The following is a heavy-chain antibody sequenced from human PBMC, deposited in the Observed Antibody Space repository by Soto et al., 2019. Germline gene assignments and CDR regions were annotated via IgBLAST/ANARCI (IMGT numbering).Heavy chain of an antibody. CDR3: ARGDIVVVPAGGYFDY. V-gene: IGHV3-33*01. CDR2: IWYDGSNK. Sequence: QVQLVESGGGVVQPGRSLRLSCAASGFTFSSYGMHWVRQAPGKGLEWVAVIWYDGSNKYYADSVKGRFTISRDNSKNTLYLQMNSLRAEDTAVYYCARGDIVVVPAGGYFDYWGQGSLVTVSS. D-gene: IGHD2-2*01. J-gene: IGHJ4*02. CDR1: GFTFSSYG.